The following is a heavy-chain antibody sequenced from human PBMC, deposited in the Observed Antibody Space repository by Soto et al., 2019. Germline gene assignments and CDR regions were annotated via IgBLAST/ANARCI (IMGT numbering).Heavy chain of an antibody. D-gene: IGHD4-4*01. CDR1: GYSVTSYW. CDR3: ARLKRDGYSMNYYYYGMDV. Sequence: GEALKISCKGSGYSVTSYWIGWVRQMPGKGLEWMGIIYPGDSDTRYSPSFQGQVTISADKSISTAYLQWSSLKASDTAMYYCARLKRDGYSMNYYYYGMDVWGQGTTVTVSS. V-gene: IGHV5-51*01. J-gene: IGHJ6*02. CDR2: IYPGDSDT.